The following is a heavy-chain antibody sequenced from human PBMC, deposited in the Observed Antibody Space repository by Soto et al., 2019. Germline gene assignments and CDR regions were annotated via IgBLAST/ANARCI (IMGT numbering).Heavy chain of an antibody. J-gene: IGHJ4*02. Sequence: EVQLVESGGGLVQPGGSLRLSSVVSGFTFSTYGMTWVREAPGKGLEWVSYISSGASSIFYADSVKGRFTISRDDAKNSLYLQMNSLRDEDTAVYYCARVGAVEYWGQGTLVTVSS. V-gene: IGHV3-48*02. CDR2: ISSGASSI. D-gene: IGHD3-16*01. CDR3: ARVGAVEY. CDR1: GFTFSTYG.